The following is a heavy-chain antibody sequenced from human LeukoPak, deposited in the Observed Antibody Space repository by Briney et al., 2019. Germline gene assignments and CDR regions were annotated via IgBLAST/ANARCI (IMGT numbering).Heavy chain of an antibody. CDR2: ISGSGGST. D-gene: IGHD3-10*02. V-gene: IGHV3-23*01. CDR1: GFTISSYA. J-gene: IGHJ4*02. CDR3: AKDRGLLFGEFHDY. Sequence: PGGSLRLSCAASGFTISSYAMSWVRQAPGKGLEWVSAISGSGGSTYYADSVKGRFTISRDNSKNTLYLQMNSLRAEDTAVYYCAKDRGLLFGEFHDYWGQGTLVTVSS.